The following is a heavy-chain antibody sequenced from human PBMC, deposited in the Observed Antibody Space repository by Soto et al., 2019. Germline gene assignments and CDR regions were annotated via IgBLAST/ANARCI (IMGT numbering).Heavy chain of an antibody. CDR2: ISGSGGST. V-gene: IGHV3-23*01. D-gene: IGHD2-2*01. Sequence: QPGGSLRLSCAASGFTFSIYAMSWVRHAPGKGLEWVSAISGSGGSTYYADSVKGRFTISRDNSKNTLYLQMNSLRAEDTAVYYRAKDVPPRPGIVEVGNAFDIWGQGTMVTVSS. CDR3: AKDVPPRPGIVEVGNAFDI. J-gene: IGHJ3*02. CDR1: GFTFSIYA.